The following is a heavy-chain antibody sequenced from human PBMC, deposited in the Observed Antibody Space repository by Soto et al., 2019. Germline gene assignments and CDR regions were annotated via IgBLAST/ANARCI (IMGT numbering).Heavy chain of an antibody. CDR2: IYYSGST. CDR3: ARWAGSGYNVDY. V-gene: IGHV4-31*03. CDR1: GGSISSGGYY. J-gene: IGHJ4*02. D-gene: IGHD3-22*01. Sequence: PSETLSLTCTVSGGSISSGGYYWSWIRQHPGKGLEWIGYIYYSGSTYYNPSLKSRVTISVDTSKNQFSLKLSSVTAADTAVYYCARWAGSGYNVDYWGQGILVIVSS.